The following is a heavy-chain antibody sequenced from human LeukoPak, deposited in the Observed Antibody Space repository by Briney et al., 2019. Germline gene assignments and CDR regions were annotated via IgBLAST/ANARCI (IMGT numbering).Heavy chain of an antibody. CDR1: GGTFSSYA. V-gene: IGHV1-69*13. Sequence: GASVKVSCKASGGTFSSYAISWVRQAPGQGLEWMGGIIPIFGTANYAQKFQGRVTITADESTSTAYMELSSLRSEDTAVYYCASKRAGGSLYYYYGMDVWGKGTTVTVSS. J-gene: IGHJ6*04. CDR3: ASKRAGGSLYYYYGMDV. D-gene: IGHD2-15*01. CDR2: IIPIFGTA.